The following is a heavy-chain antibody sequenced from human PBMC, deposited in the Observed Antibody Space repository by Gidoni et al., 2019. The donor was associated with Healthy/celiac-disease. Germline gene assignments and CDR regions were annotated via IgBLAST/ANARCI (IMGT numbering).Heavy chain of an antibody. V-gene: IGHV5-51*01. D-gene: IGHD5-12*01. CDR1: GYSFTCYW. Sequence: EVQRVQSGAEVKKPGASLKISCKGSGYSFTCYWIGWVRQMPVKGLEWMGIIYPGDSDTRYSPSFQGQVTISADKSISTAYLQWSSLKASDTAMYYCARRPTSGWLRWWAFDYWGQGTLVTVSS. J-gene: IGHJ4*02. CDR2: IYPGDSDT. CDR3: ARRPTSGWLRWWAFDY.